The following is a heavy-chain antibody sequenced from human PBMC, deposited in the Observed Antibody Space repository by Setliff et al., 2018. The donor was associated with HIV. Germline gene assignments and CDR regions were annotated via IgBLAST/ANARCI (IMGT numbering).Heavy chain of an antibody. CDR3: AKWHSTAWYSGYYIDN. V-gene: IGHV3-23*01. CDR2: ISGPGSSS. Sequence: PGGSLRLSCAASGFTFSTSAMTWVRRTPGKGLEWVSSISGPGSSSYYADSVKGRFTISSDSSKDTLFLQMNVLSAGDTAIYYCAKWHSTAWYSGYYIDNWGQGTQVTVSS. J-gene: IGHJ4*02. D-gene: IGHD6-19*01. CDR1: GFTFSTSA.